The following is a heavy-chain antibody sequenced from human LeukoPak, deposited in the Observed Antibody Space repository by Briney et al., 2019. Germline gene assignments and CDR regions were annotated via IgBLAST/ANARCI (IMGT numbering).Heavy chain of an antibody. Sequence: PSETLSLTCTVSGGSISSYYWSWIRQPPGKGLEWIGYIYYSGSTNYNPSLTSRVTISVDTSKNQFSLKLSSVTAADTAVYYCARGSARFDYLGQGTLVTGS. J-gene: IGHJ4*02. CDR1: GGSISSYY. CDR3: ARGSARFDY. V-gene: IGHV4-59*01. CDR2: IYYSGST.